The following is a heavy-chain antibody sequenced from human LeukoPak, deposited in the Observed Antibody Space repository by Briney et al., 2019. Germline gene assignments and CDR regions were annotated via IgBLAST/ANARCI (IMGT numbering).Heavy chain of an antibody. J-gene: IGHJ4*02. CDR2: IKQDGSEK. Sequence: GGSLRLSCAASGFTFSSYWMSWVRQAPGKGLEWVANIKQDGSEKNYVDSEKGRFTISRDNAKKSLYLQMNSLRAEDTAVYYCARQSRYSSGWSLSAYWGQGTLVTVSS. V-gene: IGHV3-7*01. CDR1: GFTFSSYW. CDR3: ARQSRYSSGWSLSAY. D-gene: IGHD6-19*01.